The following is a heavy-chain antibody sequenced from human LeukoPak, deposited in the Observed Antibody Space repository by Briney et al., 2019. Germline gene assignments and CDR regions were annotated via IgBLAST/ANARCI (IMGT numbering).Heavy chain of an antibody. D-gene: IGHD2-15*01. J-gene: IGHJ4*02. CDR3: AKAPVTTCSGAYCYPFDY. V-gene: IGHV3-23*01. CDR2: ISVSGNT. CDR1: GFTFSSYA. Sequence: GGSLRLSCAASGFTFSSYAMSWVRQGPGKGLEGVSAISVSGNTYHADSVKGRFTISRDSSKNTLYLQMNSLRAEDAAVYYCAKAPVTTCSGAYCYPFDYWGQGTLVTVSS.